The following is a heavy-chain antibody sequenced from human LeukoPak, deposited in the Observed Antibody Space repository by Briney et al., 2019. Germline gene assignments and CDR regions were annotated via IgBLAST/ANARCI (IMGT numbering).Heavy chain of an antibody. CDR1: GFTFSDYY. CDR3: ARESLIGAPYLDY. V-gene: IGHV3-11*04. J-gene: IGHJ4*02. Sequence: GGSLRLSCAASGFTFSDYYMSWIRQAPGKGLEWVSYISSSGSTIYYADSVKGRFTISRDNAKNSLYLQMNSLRAEDTAVYYCARESLIGAPYLDYWGQGTLVTVSS. D-gene: IGHD7-27*01. CDR2: ISSSGSTI.